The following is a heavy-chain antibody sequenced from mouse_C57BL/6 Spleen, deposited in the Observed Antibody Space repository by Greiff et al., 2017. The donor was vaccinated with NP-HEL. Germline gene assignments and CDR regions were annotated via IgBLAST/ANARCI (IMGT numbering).Heavy chain of an antibody. J-gene: IGHJ4*01. CDR1: GYTFTSYW. D-gene: IGHD2-5*01. CDR2: IHPNSGST. Sequence: QVHVKQPGAELVKPGASVKLSCKASGYTFTSYWMHWVKQRPGQGLEWIGMIHPNSGSTNYNEKFKSKATLTVDKSSSTAYMQLSSLTSEDSAVYYCARSRASNPYYYAMDYWGQGTSVTVSS. CDR3: ARSRASNPYYYAMDY. V-gene: IGHV1-64*01.